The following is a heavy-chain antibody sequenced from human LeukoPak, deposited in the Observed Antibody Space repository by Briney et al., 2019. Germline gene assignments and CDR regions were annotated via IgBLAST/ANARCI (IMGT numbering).Heavy chain of an antibody. D-gene: IGHD3-9*01. V-gene: IGHV1-2*02. Sequence: ASERVSCTASGYTFTGYFMHWVRQAPGQGLDWMGWINPNTVGTKYAQKFQGRVTMTRDTSIGTAYMELSTVTSDDTAVYFCARVHATGYFSLDLGYWGQGTLVTVSS. CDR3: ARVHATGYFSLDLGY. CDR1: GYTFTGYF. CDR2: INPNTVGT. J-gene: IGHJ4*02.